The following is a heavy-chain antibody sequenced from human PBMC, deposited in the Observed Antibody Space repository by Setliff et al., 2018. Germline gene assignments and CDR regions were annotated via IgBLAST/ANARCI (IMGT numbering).Heavy chain of an antibody. CDR3: ARENTAKNFWGEESDY. Sequence: ASVKVSCKASGYTFTTYFIHWMRQAPGQGLEWMGVLNPGDGSTTYAQRFQGRVKMTRDTSTNTVFMQLNNLRFEDRAVYYCARENTAKNFWGEESDYWGQGTQVTVSS. CDR1: GYTFTTYF. J-gene: IGHJ4*02. D-gene: IGHD3-3*01. CDR2: LNPGDGST. V-gene: IGHV1-46*01.